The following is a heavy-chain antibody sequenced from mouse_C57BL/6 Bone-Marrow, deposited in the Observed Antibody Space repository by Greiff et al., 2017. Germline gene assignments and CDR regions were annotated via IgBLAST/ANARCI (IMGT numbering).Heavy chain of an antibody. CDR2: IYPGGGYT. CDR1: GYTFTNYW. V-gene: IGHV1-63*01. J-gene: IGHJ2*01. CDR3: ARRRAYFDY. Sequence: VKLVESGAELVRPGTSVKMSCKASGYTFTNYWIGWAKQRPGHGLEWIGDIYPGGGYTNYNEKFKGKATLTADKSSSTAYMQFSSLTSEDSAIYYCARRRAYFDYWGQGTTLTVSS.